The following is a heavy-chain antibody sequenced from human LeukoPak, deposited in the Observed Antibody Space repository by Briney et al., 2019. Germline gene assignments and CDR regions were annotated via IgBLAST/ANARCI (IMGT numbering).Heavy chain of an antibody. D-gene: IGHD6-13*01. CDR2: ISYDGSDK. J-gene: IGHJ4*02. CDR1: GFPFSSFS. CDR3: ARDPAAAGFDS. V-gene: IGHV3-30*04. Sequence: PGGSLRLSCAGSGFTSGFPFSSFSMHWVRQAPGKGLEWVSVISYDGSDKQYADSVRGRFTISRDNSKSTVFLQMSGLTVEDTAIYYCARDPAAAGFDSWGQGTLVTVSS.